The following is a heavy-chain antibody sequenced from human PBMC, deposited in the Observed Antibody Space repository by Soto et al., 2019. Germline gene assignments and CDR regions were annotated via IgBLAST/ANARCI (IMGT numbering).Heavy chain of an antibody. D-gene: IGHD6-13*01. CDR2: ISGSGGST. CDR3: AKAPRVAAAGPRTYSYYYGMDV. J-gene: IGHJ6*02. V-gene: IGHV3-23*01. CDR1: GFTFSSYA. Sequence: EVQLLESGGGLVQPGGSLRLSCAASGFTFSSYAMSWVRQAPGKGLEWVSAISGSGGSTYYADSVKGRFTISRDNSKNPMYIKMNSLRAEDTAVYYCAKAPRVAAAGPRTYSYYYGMDVWGQGTTVTVSS.